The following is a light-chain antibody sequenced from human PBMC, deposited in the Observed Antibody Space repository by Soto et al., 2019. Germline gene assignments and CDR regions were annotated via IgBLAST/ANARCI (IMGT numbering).Light chain of an antibody. J-gene: IGKJ5*01. CDR3: QQRFT. CDR2: DVS. Sequence: DIMLTQSPATLSLSLGERATLSCRASQSVSSYLAWYQQKPGQAPRLLICDVSNRATGIPARFSGSGSGTDFTLTISSLEPEDFAVYYCQQRFTFGQGTRLEIK. CDR1: QSVSSY. V-gene: IGKV3-11*01.